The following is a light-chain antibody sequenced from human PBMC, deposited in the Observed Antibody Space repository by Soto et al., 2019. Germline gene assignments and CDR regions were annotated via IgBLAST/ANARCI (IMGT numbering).Light chain of an antibody. CDR3: AAWDNSLSAVL. CDR2: DNN. CDR1: NSNIGNNY. J-gene: IGLJ2*01. V-gene: IGLV1-51*01. Sequence: QSVLTQPPSVSAAPGQKVTISCSGANSNIGNNYVSWYQQFPGTAPKLLIYDNNKRPSGIPDRFSGSKSGASATLGITGLQTEDEADFYCAAWDNSLSAVLFGGGTKLTVL.